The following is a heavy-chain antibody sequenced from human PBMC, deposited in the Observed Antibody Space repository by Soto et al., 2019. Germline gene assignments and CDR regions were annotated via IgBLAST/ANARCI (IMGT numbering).Heavy chain of an antibody. J-gene: IGHJ4*02. CDR1: GFTFSSYG. D-gene: IGHD6-6*01. CDR2: ISYDGSNK. CDR3: AMGNSSSSFDY. Sequence: QVQLVESGGGVVQPGRSLRLSCAASGFTFSSYGMHWVRQAPGKGLEWVAVISYDGSNKYYADSVKGRFTISRDNSKNTLYLQMNSLRAEDTAVYYCAMGNSSSSFDYWGQATLVTVSS. V-gene: IGHV3-30*03.